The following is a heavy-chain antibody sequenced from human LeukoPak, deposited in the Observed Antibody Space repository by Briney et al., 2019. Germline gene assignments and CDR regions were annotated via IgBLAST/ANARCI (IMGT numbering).Heavy chain of an antibody. J-gene: IGHJ4*02. D-gene: IGHD6-13*01. V-gene: IGHV1-8*01. CDR1: GYTFTSYD. Sequence: ASVKVSCKASGYTFTSYDINWVRQATGQGLEWMGWMNPNSGSTGYAQKFQGRVTMTRNTSISTAYMELSSLRSEDTAVYYCARVSHYGYSSSWYGPNFDYWGQGTLVTVSS. CDR3: ARVSHYGYSSSWYGPNFDY. CDR2: MNPNSGST.